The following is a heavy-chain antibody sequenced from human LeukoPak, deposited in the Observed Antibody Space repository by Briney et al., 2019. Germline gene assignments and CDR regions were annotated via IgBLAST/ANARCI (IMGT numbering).Heavy chain of an antibody. J-gene: IGHJ4*02. CDR2: ISSDGRST. D-gene: IGHD6-19*01. Sequence: GGSLRLSCAASGFTFSSHWRHWVRQAPGKGLVWVTRISSDGRSTGYADSVKGRFTISRDNAKNTLYLQMSSLRAEDTAMYYCARISLSGWVNDHWGQGTLVTVSS. V-gene: IGHV3-74*01. CDR3: ARISLSGWVNDH. CDR1: GFTFSSHW.